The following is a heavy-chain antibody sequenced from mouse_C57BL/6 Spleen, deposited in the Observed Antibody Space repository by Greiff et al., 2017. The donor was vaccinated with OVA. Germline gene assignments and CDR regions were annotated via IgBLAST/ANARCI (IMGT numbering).Heavy chain of an antibody. V-gene: IGHV5-4*01. CDR3: AREGAYYSNYRYAMDY. J-gene: IGHJ4*01. CDR1: GFTFSSYA. D-gene: IGHD2-5*01. Sequence: EVMLVESGGGLVKPGGSLKLSCAASGFTFSSYAMSWVRQTPEKRLEWVATISDGGSYTYYPDNVKGRFTLSRDNAKHNLYLQMSHLKSEDTAMYYCAREGAYYSNYRYAMDYWGQGTSVTVSS. CDR2: ISDGGSYT.